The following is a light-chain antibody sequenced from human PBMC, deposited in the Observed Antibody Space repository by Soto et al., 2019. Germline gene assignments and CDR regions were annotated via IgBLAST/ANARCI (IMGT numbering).Light chain of an antibody. CDR1: SSDVGGYNY. CDR3: SSYTNNRTRV. CDR2: EVS. V-gene: IGLV2-14*01. J-gene: IGLJ3*02. Sequence: QSALTQPASVSGSPGQSITISCTGTSSDVGGYNYVSWYQQHPGKVPKLMIYEVSNRPSGVSNRFSGSKSGNTASLTISGLQAEDEADYYCSSYTNNRTRVFGGGTTVTVL.